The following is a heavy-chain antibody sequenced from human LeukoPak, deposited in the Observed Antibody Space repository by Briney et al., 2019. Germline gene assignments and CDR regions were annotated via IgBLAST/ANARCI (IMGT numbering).Heavy chain of an antibody. CDR2: TTGSGDGT. J-gene: IGHJ4*02. V-gene: IGHV3-23*01. CDR3: VKGFVHPTYYFDY. CDR1: GFTFSSYA. D-gene: IGHD3-10*01. Sequence: GGSLRLSCAASGFTFSSYAMMWVRQAPGKRLEWISSTTGSGDGTYYADSVRGRFTISRDNSDNTLYLQVNSLRAEDTAVYFCVKGFVHPTYYFDYWGQGTLVTVSS.